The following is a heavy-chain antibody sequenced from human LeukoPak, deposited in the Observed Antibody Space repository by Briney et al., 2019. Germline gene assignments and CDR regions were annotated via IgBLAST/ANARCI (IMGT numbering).Heavy chain of an antibody. CDR3: ARDRVWTVLY. CDR2: INQEGSEK. CDR1: GFTFSDYW. Sequence: GGSLRLSCAASGFTFSDYWMSWVRQAPGKGLEWVANINQEGSEKYYEDSVKGRFTISRDNAKNSLYLQMNSLRVEDTAVYYCARDRVWTVLYWGQGTLVTVSS. D-gene: IGHD6-13*01. J-gene: IGHJ4*02. V-gene: IGHV3-7*01.